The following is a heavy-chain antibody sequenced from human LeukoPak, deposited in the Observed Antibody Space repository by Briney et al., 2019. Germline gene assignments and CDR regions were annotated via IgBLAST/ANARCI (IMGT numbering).Heavy chain of an antibody. Sequence: SQTLSLTCTVSGGSISSGDYYWSWIRQPPGKGLEWIGYIYYSGSTYYNPSLKSRVTISVDTSKNQFSLKLSSVTAADTAVYYCASFKYSSSYYFDYWGQGTLVTVSS. CDR1: GGSISSGDYY. D-gene: IGHD6-6*01. V-gene: IGHV4-30-4*08. CDR3: ASFKYSSSYYFDY. J-gene: IGHJ4*02. CDR2: IYYSGST.